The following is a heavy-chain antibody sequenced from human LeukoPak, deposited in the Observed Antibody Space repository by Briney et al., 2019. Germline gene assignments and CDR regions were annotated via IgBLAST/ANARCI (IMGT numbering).Heavy chain of an antibody. D-gene: IGHD3-3*01. CDR2: IGSSGSPT. Sequence: PGGSLRLSCEASGVTFSSHSMIWVRQAPGKRLEWVSYIGSSGSPTHYADSVKGRFTISRDNAKNSLYLQMNSLRAEDTAVYYCAIVKDEGITIYGVVIAYYYYYYMDVWGKGTTVTVSS. CDR1: GVTFSSHS. J-gene: IGHJ6*03. V-gene: IGHV3-48*01. CDR3: AIVKDEGITIYGVVIAYYYYYYMDV.